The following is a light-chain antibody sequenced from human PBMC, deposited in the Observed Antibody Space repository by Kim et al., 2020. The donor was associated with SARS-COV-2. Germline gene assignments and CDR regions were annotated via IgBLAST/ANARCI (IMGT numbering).Light chain of an antibody. Sequence: SPGERVTLTCRASRSVSSSYLAWYQQKPGQAPRLVIYAASSRATGIPDRFSGSGSGTDFTLTISRLESEDFAVYSCQQYASTPPTFGQGTRLEIK. J-gene: IGKJ5*01. CDR2: AAS. V-gene: IGKV3-20*01. CDR1: RSVSSSY. CDR3: QQYASTPPT.